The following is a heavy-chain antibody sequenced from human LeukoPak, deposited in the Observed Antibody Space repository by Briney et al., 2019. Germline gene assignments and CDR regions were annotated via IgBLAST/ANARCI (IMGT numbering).Heavy chain of an antibody. V-gene: IGHV3-33*01. CDR2: IWYDGSNK. CDR3: ARDNYDSSGYQGY. CDR1: GFTFSSYG. J-gene: IGHJ4*02. Sequence: PGRSLRLSCAASGFTFSSYGMHWVRQAPGKGLEWVAVIWYDGSNKYYADSVKGRFTISRDNSKNTLYLQMNSLRAEDTAVSYCARDNYDSSGYQGYWGQGTLVTVSS. D-gene: IGHD3-22*01.